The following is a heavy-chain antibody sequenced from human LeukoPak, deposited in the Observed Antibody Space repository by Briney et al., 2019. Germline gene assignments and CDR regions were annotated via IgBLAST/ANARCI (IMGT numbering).Heavy chain of an antibody. CDR1: GGSISSYY. D-gene: IGHD6-19*01. CDR2: IYYSGST. Sequence: SETLSLTCTVSGGSISSYYWSWIRQPPGKGLEWIGYIYYSGSTNYNPSLKSRVTISVDTSKNQFSLKLSSVTAADTAVYYCARLFASSGWYGLNWFDPWGQGTLVTVSS. V-gene: IGHV4-59*08. J-gene: IGHJ5*02. CDR3: ARLFASSGWYGLNWFDP.